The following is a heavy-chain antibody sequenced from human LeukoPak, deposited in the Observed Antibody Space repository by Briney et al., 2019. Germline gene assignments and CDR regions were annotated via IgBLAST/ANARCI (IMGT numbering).Heavy chain of an antibody. CDR1: GGSISSYY. D-gene: IGHD6-13*01. CDR2: IYYSGST. Sequence: SETLSLTCTVSGGSISSYYWSWIRQPPGKGLEWIGYIYYSGSTNYNPSLKSRVTISVDTSKNQFSLKLSSVTAADTAVYYCARAAAGQGAFDYWGQGTLVTVSS. CDR3: ARAAAGQGAFDY. J-gene: IGHJ4*02. V-gene: IGHV4-59*12.